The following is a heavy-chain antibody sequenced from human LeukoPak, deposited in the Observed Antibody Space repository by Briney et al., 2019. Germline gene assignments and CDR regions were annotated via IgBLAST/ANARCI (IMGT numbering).Heavy chain of an antibody. V-gene: IGHV3-11*05. CDR3: AREGVKYSSSWYAPDY. D-gene: IGHD6-13*01. CDR1: VFTFSDYY. CDR2: ISSSSSYT. Sequence: PGGSLRLSCAASVFTFSDYYMSWIRQAPGKGLEWVSYISSSSSYTNYADSVKGRFTISRDNAKNSLYLQMNSLRAEDTAVYYCAREGVKYSSSWYAPDYWGQGTLVTVSS. J-gene: IGHJ4*02.